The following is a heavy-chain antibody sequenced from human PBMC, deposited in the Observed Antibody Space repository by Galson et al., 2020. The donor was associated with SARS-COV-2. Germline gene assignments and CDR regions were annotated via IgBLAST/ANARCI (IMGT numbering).Heavy chain of an antibody. CDR1: GYTFTGYY. CDR3: ARARNYYGSGSYYKDWAYYFDY. V-gene: IGHV1-2*02. D-gene: IGHD3-10*01. J-gene: IGHJ4*02. Sequence: ASVKVSCKASGYTFTGYYMHWVRQAPGQGLEWMGWINPNSGGTNYAQKFQGRVTMTRDTSISTAYMELSRLRSDDTAVYYCARARNYYGSGSYYKDWAYYFDYWGQGTLVTVSS. CDR2: INPNSGGT.